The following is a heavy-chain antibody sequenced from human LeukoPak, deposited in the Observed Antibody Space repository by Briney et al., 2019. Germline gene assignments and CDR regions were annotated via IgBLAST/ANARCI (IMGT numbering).Heavy chain of an antibody. J-gene: IGHJ4*02. CDR1: GDSVSNYG. Sequence: PSETLSLTCSVSGDSVSNYGWSWVRQPPGKGLEWIGYVYASGINSDNQNPALKSRVTISVDSWRNQFSLRLNSVTAADTAIYYCARDNFGSLDFWGQGALVTVSS. CDR3: ARDNFGSLDF. CDR2: VYASGINSD. D-gene: IGHD3-10*01. V-gene: IGHV4-59*02.